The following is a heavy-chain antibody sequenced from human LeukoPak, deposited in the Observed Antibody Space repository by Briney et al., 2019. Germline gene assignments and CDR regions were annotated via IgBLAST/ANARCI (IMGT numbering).Heavy chain of an antibody. CDR1: GGSISTYY. Sequence: SETLSLTCTVSGGSISTYYWTWIRQPPGKGLEWIGYIYYSGSTNYNPSLKSRVTMSVDTSKNQFSLHLNSVTAAGTAVYYCARDRLGLPVDYWGRGTLVTVSS. CDR3: ARDRLGLPVDY. CDR2: IYYSGST. V-gene: IGHV4-59*01. D-gene: IGHD3-16*01. J-gene: IGHJ4*02.